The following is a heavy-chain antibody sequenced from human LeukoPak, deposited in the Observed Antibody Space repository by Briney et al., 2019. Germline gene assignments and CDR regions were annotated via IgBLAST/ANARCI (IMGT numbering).Heavy chain of an antibody. Sequence: GGSLRLSCAASGFTFSSYGMHWVRQAQGKGLEWVAFIRYDGNNEYYGDSVKGRFTISRDNSKNTLYLQMNSLRVEDTAVYYCAKVQTLSSSALDYWGQGTLVTVSS. CDR1: GFTFSSYG. V-gene: IGHV3-30*02. CDR3: AKVQTLSSSALDY. CDR2: IRYDGNNE. J-gene: IGHJ4*02. D-gene: IGHD6-6*01.